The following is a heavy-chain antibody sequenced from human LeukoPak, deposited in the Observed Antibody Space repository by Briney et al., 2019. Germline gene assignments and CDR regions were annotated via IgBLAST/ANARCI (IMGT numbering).Heavy chain of an antibody. CDR3: ARVESDCSGGSCYHGAFDY. CDR2: IYHSGST. J-gene: IGHJ4*02. Sequence: SETLSLTCTVSGSSISSGYYWGWIRQPPGKGLEWIGSIYHSGSTYYNPSLKSRVTISVDTSKNQFSLKLSSVTAADTAVYYCARVESDCSGGSCYHGAFDYWGQGTLVTVSS. CDR1: GSSISSGYY. D-gene: IGHD2-15*01. V-gene: IGHV4-38-2*02.